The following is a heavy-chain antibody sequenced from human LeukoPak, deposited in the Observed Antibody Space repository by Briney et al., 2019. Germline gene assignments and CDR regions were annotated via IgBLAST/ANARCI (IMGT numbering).Heavy chain of an antibody. Sequence: SETLSLTCTVSGGSISNYYWNWIRQPPGKGLEWIGYIYYTGNTNYNPSLKSRVTISVDTSKNQFSLKLSSVTAADTAVYYCARERRRKYYDSPNWFDPWGQGTLVTVSS. CDR2: IYYTGNT. D-gene: IGHD3-22*01. V-gene: IGHV4-59*01. CDR1: GGSISNYY. J-gene: IGHJ5*02. CDR3: ARERRRKYYDSPNWFDP.